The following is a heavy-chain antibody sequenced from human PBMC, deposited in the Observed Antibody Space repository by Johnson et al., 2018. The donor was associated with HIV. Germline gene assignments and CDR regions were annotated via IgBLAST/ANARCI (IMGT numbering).Heavy chain of an antibody. CDR2: IYSGGST. J-gene: IGHJ3*02. D-gene: IGHD3-22*01. CDR3: ANTYSSGDYNDAFDI. Sequence: QVQLLESGGGVVQPGRSLRLSCAASGFTFSSYGMHWVRQAPGKGLEWVSVIYSGGSTYYADSVKGRFTISRDNSKNTLYLQMNSLRIEDKAVYYCANTYSSGDYNDAFDIWGQGTMVTVSS. CDR1: GFTFSSYG. V-gene: IGHV3-NL1*01.